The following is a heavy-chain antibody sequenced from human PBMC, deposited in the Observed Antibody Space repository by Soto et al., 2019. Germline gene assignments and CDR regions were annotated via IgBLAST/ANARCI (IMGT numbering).Heavy chain of an antibody. V-gene: IGHV4-34*01. Sequence: PSETLSLTCAVYGGSFSGYYWSWIRQPPGKGLEWIGEINHSGSTNYNPSLKSRVIMSVDTSKSQFSLKLNSVTAADSAVYFCARLEGLATISYYFDFWGQGALVTVSS. J-gene: IGHJ4*02. CDR3: ARLEGLATISYYFDF. CDR2: INHSGST. CDR1: GGSFSGYY. D-gene: IGHD3-9*01.